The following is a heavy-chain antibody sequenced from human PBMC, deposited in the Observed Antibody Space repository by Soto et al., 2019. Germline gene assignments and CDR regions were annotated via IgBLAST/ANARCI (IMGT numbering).Heavy chain of an antibody. CDR1: GYTFTSYY. CDR2: INPSGGST. D-gene: IGHD4-17*01. V-gene: IGHV1-46*01. J-gene: IGHJ6*02. CDR3: ARSFSITDYGDYELVSIHYYYGMDV. Sequence: ASVKVSCKASGYTFTSYYMHWVRQAPGQGLEWMGIINPSGGSTSYAQKFQGRVTMTRATSTSTVYMELSSLRSEDTAVYYCARSFSITDYGDYELVSIHYYYGMDVWGQGTTVTSSS.